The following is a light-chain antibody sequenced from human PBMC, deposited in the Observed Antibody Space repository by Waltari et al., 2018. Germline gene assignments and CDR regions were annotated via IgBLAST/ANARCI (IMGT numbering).Light chain of an antibody. V-gene: IGLV2-11*01. J-gene: IGLJ3*02. CDR1: SSDVGGSDY. CDR2: DVS. Sequence: QSALTQPRSVSGSPGQSVTISCTGSSSDVGGSDYVSWYQQHPGKAPAPMVLDVSRQHSGVADAFSCSKSGHAASLTISGLQADDEADYYCCAYTGNFWVFGGGTELIVL. CDR3: CAYTGNFWV.